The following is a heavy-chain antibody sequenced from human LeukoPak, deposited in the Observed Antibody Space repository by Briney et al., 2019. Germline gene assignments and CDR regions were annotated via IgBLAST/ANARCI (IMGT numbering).Heavy chain of an antibody. CDR2: ISPDGSEK. V-gene: IGHV3-7*01. J-gene: IGHJ1*01. Sequence: GGSLRLSCAASGFTFNTYWMNWVRQVPGNGLEWVANISPDGSEKQHVDSVKGRFTISRDNAENSLYLQMNSLRADDTAVYYCSRDSHRNSDEHWGQGTLVTVSS. D-gene: IGHD5-24*01. CDR1: GFTFNTYW. CDR3: SRDSHRNSDEH.